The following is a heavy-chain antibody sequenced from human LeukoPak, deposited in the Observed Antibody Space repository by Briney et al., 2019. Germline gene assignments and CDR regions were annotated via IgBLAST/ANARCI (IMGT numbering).Heavy chain of an antibody. D-gene: IGHD5-24*01. CDR2: IKQDGSGK. V-gene: IGHV3-7*01. CDR3: ARDHARDGYNF. Sequence: PGGSLRLSCAASEFTFSSYWMNWVRQAPGKGLEWVANIKQDGSGKYYVDSVKGRFTISRDNAQNSLYLQMNSLRVEDTAIYYCARDHARDGYNFWGQGTLVTVSS. CDR1: EFTFSSYW. J-gene: IGHJ4*02.